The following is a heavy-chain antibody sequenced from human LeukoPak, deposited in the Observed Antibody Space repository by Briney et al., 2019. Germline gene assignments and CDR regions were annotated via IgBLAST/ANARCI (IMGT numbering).Heavy chain of an antibody. D-gene: IGHD3-16*02. CDR1: GGSFSGYY. CDR2: INHSGST. V-gene: IGHV4-34*01. J-gene: IGHJ4*02. CDR3: ARGPAYYVWGRYRSRPLDY. Sequence: SETLSLTCAVYGGSFSGYYWSWIRQPPGKGLEWIGEINHSGSTNYNPSLKSRVTISVVTPKNQFSLKLSSVTAADTAVYYCARGPAYYVWGRYRSRPLDYWGQGTLVTVSS.